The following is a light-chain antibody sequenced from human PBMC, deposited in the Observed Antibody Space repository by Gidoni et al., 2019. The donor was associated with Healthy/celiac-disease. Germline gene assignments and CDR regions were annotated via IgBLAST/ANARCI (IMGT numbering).Light chain of an antibody. Sequence: VLPQSPATLALSPGERATLSCRASQSVSSYLAWYQQKPGQAPRLLIYDASNRATGIPARFSGSGPGTDFTLTISSLEPEDFAVYYCQQRSNWPLTFGGGTKVEIK. V-gene: IGKV3D-11*02. CDR3: QQRSNWPLT. CDR2: DAS. CDR1: QSVSSY. J-gene: IGKJ4*01.